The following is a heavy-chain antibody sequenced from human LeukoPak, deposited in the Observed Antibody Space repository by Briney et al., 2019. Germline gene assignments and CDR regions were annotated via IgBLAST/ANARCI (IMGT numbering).Heavy chain of an antibody. Sequence: ASVKVSCKVSGYAVTYLSIHWVRQGPGKGLEWVWVFDPGDGETIYAQRFHGRVTMTEDTSTDTAYLELSSLRSDDTALYYCSTGVIAVSGGVFDFWGPGTLVTVSS. J-gene: IGHJ4*02. D-gene: IGHD6-19*01. CDR3: STGVIAVSGGVFDF. CDR2: FDPGDGET. V-gene: IGHV1-24*01. CDR1: GYAVTYLS.